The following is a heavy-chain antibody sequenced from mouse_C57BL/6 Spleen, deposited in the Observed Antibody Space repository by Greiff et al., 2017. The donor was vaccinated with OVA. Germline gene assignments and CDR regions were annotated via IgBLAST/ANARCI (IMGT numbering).Heavy chain of an antibody. CDR2: INYDGSST. J-gene: IGHJ4*01. V-gene: IGHV5-16*01. Sequence: EVKLVESEGGLVQPGSSMKLSCTASGFTFSDYYMAWVRQVPEKGLEWVANINYDGSSTYYLDSLKSRFIISRDNAKNILYLQMSSLKSEDTATYYCARDRYYGLDYWGQGTSVTVSS. CDR1: GFTFSDYY. CDR3: ARDRYYGLDY. D-gene: IGHD1-2*01.